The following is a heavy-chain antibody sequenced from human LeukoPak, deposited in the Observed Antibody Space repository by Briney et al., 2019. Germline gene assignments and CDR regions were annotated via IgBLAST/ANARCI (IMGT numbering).Heavy chain of an antibody. CDR2: INPSGGSA. CDR3: ARDGCSSTRCYAPSYFDY. J-gene: IGHJ4*02. Sequence: GASVKVSCKASGYTFTSYYMRWVRQAPGQGLEWMGIINPSGGSATYAQKFQGRVTMTRDTSTSTVYMDLSSLRSEDTAVYYCARDGCSSTRCYAPSYFDYWGQGTLVTVSS. D-gene: IGHD2-2*01. V-gene: IGHV1-46*01. CDR1: GYTFTSYY.